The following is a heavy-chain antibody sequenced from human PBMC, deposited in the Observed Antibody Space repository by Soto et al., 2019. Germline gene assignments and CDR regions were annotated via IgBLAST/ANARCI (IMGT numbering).Heavy chain of an antibody. V-gene: IGHV3-21*06. CDR3: ARESEDPTSNFDY. Sequence: GGSLRLSCAASGFIFTRYSMNWARQAPGKGLEWVSSISSTTNYIYYGDSMKGRFTISRDNAKNSLYLEMNSLRAEDTAVYYCARESEDPTSNFDYWGQGTLVTVSS. CDR2: ISSTTNYI. J-gene: IGHJ4*02. CDR1: GFIFTRYS.